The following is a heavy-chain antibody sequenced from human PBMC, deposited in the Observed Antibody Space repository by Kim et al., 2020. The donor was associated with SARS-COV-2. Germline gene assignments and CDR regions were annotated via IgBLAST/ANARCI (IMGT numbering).Heavy chain of an antibody. J-gene: IGHJ4*02. CDR3: AREVRGSGRADFDY. Sequence: SETLSLTCTVSGGSISSGSYYWSWIRQPAGKGLEWIGRIYTSGSTNYNPSLKSRVTISVDTSKNQFSLKLSSVTAADTAVYYCAREVRGSGRADFDYWGQGTLVTVSS. V-gene: IGHV4-61*02. CDR2: IYTSGST. D-gene: IGHD3-10*01. CDR1: GGSISSGSYY.